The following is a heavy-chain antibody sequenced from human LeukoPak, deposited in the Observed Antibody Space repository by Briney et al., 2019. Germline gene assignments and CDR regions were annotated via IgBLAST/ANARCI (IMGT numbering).Heavy chain of an antibody. V-gene: IGHV3-30*02. CDR1: GFAFSYYG. J-gene: IGHJ4*02. D-gene: IGHD1-1*01. CDR3: AKDGYNYTTGTMGY. Sequence: PGGSLRLSCATSGFAFSYYGMHWVRQAPGKGLEWVAFIRYDGSNKDYADSVKGRFTISRDNSKNTLYLQMSSLRAEDTAVYYCAKDGYNYTTGTMGYWGQGTLVTVSS. CDR2: IRYDGSNK.